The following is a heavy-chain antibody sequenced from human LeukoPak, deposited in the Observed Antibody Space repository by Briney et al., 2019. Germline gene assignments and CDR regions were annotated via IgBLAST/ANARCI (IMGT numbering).Heavy chain of an antibody. CDR2: ISAGSSCI. Sequence: PGGSLRLSCAASGFTFSSYAMSWVRQAPGKGLEWVSSISAGSSCIYYAASVKGRFTISRDNAKNSLYLKMNSLRDEDTAVYYCARAGARPEGNYSYGMDVWGQGTTVTVSS. J-gene: IGHJ6*02. V-gene: IGHV3-21*01. CDR3: ARAGARPEGNYSYGMDV. D-gene: IGHD1-26*01. CDR1: GFTFSSYA.